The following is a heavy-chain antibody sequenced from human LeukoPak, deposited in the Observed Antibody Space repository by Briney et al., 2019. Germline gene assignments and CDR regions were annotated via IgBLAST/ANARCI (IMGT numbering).Heavy chain of an antibody. V-gene: IGHV4-34*01. Sequence: SETLSLTCAVYGVSFSGYYWNGIRQPPGKGLEWIGEINHSRSTNYNPSLKSRVTMSLDTPKNHFSLKLSSVTAADTAVYYCARGKGSPYYDYDYWGQGTLVTVSS. J-gene: IGHJ4*02. CDR3: ARGKGSPYYDYDY. D-gene: IGHD3-22*01. CDR1: GVSFSGYY. CDR2: INHSRST.